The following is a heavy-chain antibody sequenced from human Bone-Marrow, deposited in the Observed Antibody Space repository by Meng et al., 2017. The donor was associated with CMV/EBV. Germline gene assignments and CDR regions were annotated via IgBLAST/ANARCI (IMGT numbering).Heavy chain of an antibody. J-gene: IGHJ5*02. D-gene: IGHD2-2*01. CDR2: INPNSGGT. CDR3: ARDLLDCSSTSCQAAFAP. Sequence: ASVKVSCKASGYIFTDYYIHWVRQAPGQSLEWMGWINPNSGGTNYAQKFQGRVTMTRDTSISTAYMELSRLRSDDTAVYYCARDLLDCSSTSCQAAFAPWGQGNLVHVAS. V-gene: IGHV1-2*02. CDR1: GYIFTDYY.